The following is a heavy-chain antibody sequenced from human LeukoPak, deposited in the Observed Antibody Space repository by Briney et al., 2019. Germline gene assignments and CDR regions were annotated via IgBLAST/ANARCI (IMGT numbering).Heavy chain of an antibody. J-gene: IGHJ5*02. D-gene: IGHD3-3*01. Sequence: GGSLRLSCAASGFTFSGSAMHWVRQASGKGLEWVGRIRSKANSYATAYAASVKGRFTISRDDSKNTAYLQMNSLKTEDTAVYYCTRHEGDFWSGYYSWFDPWGQGTLVTVSS. CDR2: IRSKANSYAT. V-gene: IGHV3-73*01. CDR3: TRHEGDFWSGYYSWFDP. CDR1: GFTFSGSA.